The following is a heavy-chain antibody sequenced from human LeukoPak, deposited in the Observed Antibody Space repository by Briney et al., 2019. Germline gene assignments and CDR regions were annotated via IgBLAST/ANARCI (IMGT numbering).Heavy chain of an antibody. J-gene: IGHJ3*02. CDR3: ARSIVVVGSAFDI. V-gene: IGHV4-31*03. Sequence: SETLSLTCTVSGGSISSGGYYWSWIRQHPGKGLEWIGYIYYSGSTYYNPSLKSRVTISVDTSKNQLSLKLSSVTAADTAVYYCARSIVVVGSAFDIWGQGTMVTVSS. CDR2: IYYSGST. CDR1: GGSISSGGYY. D-gene: IGHD2-15*01.